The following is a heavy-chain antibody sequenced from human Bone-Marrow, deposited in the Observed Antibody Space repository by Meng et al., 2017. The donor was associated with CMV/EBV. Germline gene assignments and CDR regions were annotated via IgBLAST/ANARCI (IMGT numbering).Heavy chain of an antibody. D-gene: IGHD6-19*01. V-gene: IGHV4-59*01. Sequence: SETLSLTCAVYGGSFSGYYWSWIRQPPGKGLEWIGYIYYSGSTNYNPSLKSRVTISVDTSKNQFSLKLSSVTAADTAVYYCARGGSGWYGGWFDPWGQGTLVPVSS. CDR2: IYYSGST. CDR1: GGSFSGYY. J-gene: IGHJ5*02. CDR3: ARGGSGWYGGWFDP.